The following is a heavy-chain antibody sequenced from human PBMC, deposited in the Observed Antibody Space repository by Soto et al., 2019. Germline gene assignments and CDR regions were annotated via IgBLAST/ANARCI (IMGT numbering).Heavy chain of an antibody. CDR3: ARTSATGYYTGDY. V-gene: IGHV1-3*01. J-gene: IGHJ4*02. D-gene: IGHD3-9*01. CDR1: GGTLSSNA. CDR2: INAGNGKT. Sequence: ASVKVPCKASGGTLSSNARSWVRQAPGQRLEWMGGINAGNGKTKYAQKFQGRVTITRDTSASTAYMELSSLRSEDTAVYYCARTSATGYYTGDYWGQGTLVTVSS.